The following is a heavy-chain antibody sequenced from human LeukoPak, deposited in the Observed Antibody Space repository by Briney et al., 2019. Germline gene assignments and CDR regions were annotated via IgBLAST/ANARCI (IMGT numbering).Heavy chain of an antibody. CDR1: GFTFSNYA. J-gene: IGHJ6*03. D-gene: IGHD3-22*01. CDR3: AKMALTMIVVPYYMDV. V-gene: IGHV3-23*01. CDR2: ISGSGGST. Sequence: PGGSLRLSCAASGFTFSNYAMSWVRQAPGKGLECVSAISGSGGSTCYADSVKARFTISRDNTNNILYLQMNILRAEDTAVYYLAKMALTMIVVPYYMDVWGKGTTVTVS.